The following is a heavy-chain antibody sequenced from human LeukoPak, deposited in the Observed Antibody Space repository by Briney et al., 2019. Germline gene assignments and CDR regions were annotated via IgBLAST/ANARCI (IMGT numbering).Heavy chain of an antibody. CDR3: ARDLASLVYSNSLVVDY. CDR2: INTNTGNP. J-gene: IGHJ4*02. Sequence: ASVKVSCKASGYTFTSYAMNWVRQAPGQGLEWMGWINTNTGNPTYAQGFTGRFVFSLDTSVSTAYLQISSLKAEDTAVYYCARDLASLVYSNSLVVDYWGQGTLVTVSS. CDR1: GYTFTSYA. V-gene: IGHV7-4-1*02. D-gene: IGHD6-6*01.